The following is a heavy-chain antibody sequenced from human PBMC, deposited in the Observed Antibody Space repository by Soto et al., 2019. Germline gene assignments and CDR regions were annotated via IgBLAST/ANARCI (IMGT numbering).Heavy chain of an antibody. J-gene: IGHJ3*02. CDR1: GGSFSGYY. Sequence: SETLSLTCAFYGGSFSGYYWSWIRQPPGKGLEWLGDINPSGSTNYNPSLKSRVIVSVDTSEKQFSLNVTSVTAADTAVYYCARGARRRPPRDAFDIWGQGTMVTVSS. CDR2: INPSGST. CDR3: ARGARRRPPRDAFDI. V-gene: IGHV4-34*01.